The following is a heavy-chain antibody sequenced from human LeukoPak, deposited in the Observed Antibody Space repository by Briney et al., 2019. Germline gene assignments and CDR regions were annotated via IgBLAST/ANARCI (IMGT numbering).Heavy chain of an antibody. V-gene: IGHV4-59*01. CDR3: ARDNYGDSFDY. D-gene: IGHD4-17*01. CDR1: GGSISSYY. Sequence: PSETLSLTCTVSGGSISSYYWSWIRQPPGKGLEWIGYIYYSGSTNYNPFLKSRVTISVDTSKNQFSLKLSSVTAADTAVYYCARDNYGDSFDYWGQGTLVTVSS. J-gene: IGHJ4*02. CDR2: IYYSGST.